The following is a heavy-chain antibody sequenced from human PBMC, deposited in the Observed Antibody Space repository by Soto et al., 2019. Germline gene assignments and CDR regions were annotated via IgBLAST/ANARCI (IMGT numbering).Heavy chain of an antibody. CDR1: GGTFSSYA. D-gene: IGHD4-17*01. CDR2: IIPIFGTA. J-gene: IGHJ4*02. V-gene: IGHV1-69*13. CDR3: ARALDYEAGDDY. Sequence: SVKVSCKASGGTFSSYAISWVRQAPGQGLEWMGGIIPIFGTANYAQKFQGRVTITADESTSTAYMELSSLRSEDTAVYYCARALDYEAGDDYWGQGTLVTVSS.